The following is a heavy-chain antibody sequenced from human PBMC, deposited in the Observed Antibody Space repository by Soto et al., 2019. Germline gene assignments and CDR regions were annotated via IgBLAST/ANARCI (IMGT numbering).Heavy chain of an antibody. J-gene: IGHJ4*02. CDR2: ISYDGSNQ. V-gene: IGHV3-30*18. Sequence: GGSLRLSCTASGFTFNIYGMHWVRQAPDKGLEWVALISYDGSNQYYADSVKGRFTISRDNSKNTLFLQMYNLRADDTAVYYCAKDQASGQGSFDSWGQGTLVTVSS. CDR1: GFTFNIYG. CDR3: AKDQASGQGSFDS.